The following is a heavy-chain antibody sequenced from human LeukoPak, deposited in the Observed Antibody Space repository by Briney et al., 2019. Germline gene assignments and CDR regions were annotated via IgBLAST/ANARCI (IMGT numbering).Heavy chain of an antibody. D-gene: IGHD2-2*01. Sequence: GRSLRLSCAASGFTFDEYAMHWVRQPPGKGLEWVSLISGDGGNTNYADSVKGRFTISRDNSKNSLYLQMNSLRTEDTALYYCTKDRYCSATSCPTDHWGQGTLVTVSS. J-gene: IGHJ4*02. CDR3: TKDRYCSATSCPTDH. V-gene: IGHV3-43*02. CDR2: ISGDGGNT. CDR1: GFTFDEYA.